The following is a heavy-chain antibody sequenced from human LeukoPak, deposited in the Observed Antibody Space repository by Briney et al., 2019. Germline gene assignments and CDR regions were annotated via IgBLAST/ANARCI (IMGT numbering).Heavy chain of an antibody. Sequence: ASETLSLTCTVSGGSISSYYWSWIRQLPGKGLEWIGYIYYSGSTNYNPSLKSRVTISVDTSKNQFSLKLSSVTAADTAVYYCARDRGAGIDYWGQGTLVTVSS. V-gene: IGHV4-59*01. J-gene: IGHJ4*02. CDR3: ARDRGAGIDY. CDR2: IYYSGST. CDR1: GGSISSYY. D-gene: IGHD3-10*01.